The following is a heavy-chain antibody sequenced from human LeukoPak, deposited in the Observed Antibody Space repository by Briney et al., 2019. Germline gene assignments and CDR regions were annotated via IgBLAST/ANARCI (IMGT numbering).Heavy chain of an antibody. V-gene: IGHV1-24*01. CDR3: ATNPNKFSSGWPIYYYYYMDV. J-gene: IGHJ6*03. Sequence: ASVKVSCKVSGYTLTELSMHWVRQAPGKGLEWMGGFDPEDGETIYAQKFQGRVTMTEDTSTDTAYMELSSLRSEDTAVYYCATNPNKFSSGWPIYYYYYMDVWGKGTTVTVSS. CDR1: GYTLTELS. D-gene: IGHD6-19*01. CDR2: FDPEDGET.